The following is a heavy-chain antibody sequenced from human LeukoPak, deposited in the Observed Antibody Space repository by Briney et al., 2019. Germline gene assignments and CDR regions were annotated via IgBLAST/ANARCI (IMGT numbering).Heavy chain of an antibody. J-gene: IGHJ4*02. CDR1: GGTFSSYA. D-gene: IGHD3-22*01. CDR3: ASSLDYYDSSGYDY. V-gene: IGHV1-69*04. CDR2: IIPILGIA. Sequence: TVKVSCKASGGTFSSYAISWVRQAPGQGLEWMGRIIPILGIANYAQKFQGRVTITADKSTSTAYMELSSLRSEDTAVYYCASSLDYYDSSGYDYWGQGTLVTVSS.